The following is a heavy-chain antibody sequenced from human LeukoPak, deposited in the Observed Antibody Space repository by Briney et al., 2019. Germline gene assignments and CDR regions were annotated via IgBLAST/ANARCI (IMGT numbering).Heavy chain of an antibody. CDR2: IWYDGSNK. J-gene: IGHJ4*02. D-gene: IGHD3-22*01. CDR3: AKDGDYYDSRGNQGFDY. CDR1: GFTFSSYG. V-gene: IGHV3-33*06. Sequence: GRSLRLSCAASGFTFSSYGMHWVRQAPGKGLEWVAVIWYDGSNKYYADSMKGRFTISRDNSKNTLYLQMNSLRAEDTAVYYCAKDGDYYDSRGNQGFDYWGQGTLVTVSS.